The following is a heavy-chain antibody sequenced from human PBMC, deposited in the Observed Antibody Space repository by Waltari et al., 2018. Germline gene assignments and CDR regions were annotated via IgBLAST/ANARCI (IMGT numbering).Heavy chain of an antibody. CDR2: INHSGST. CDR1: GGSFSGYY. CDR3: ARVRSLGEGDY. Sequence: QVQLQQWGAGLLKPSETLSLTCAVYGGSFSGYYWSWIRQPPGKGLEWIGEINHSGSTNYNPSLKSLVTISVDTSKNQFSLKLSSVTAADTAVYYCARVRSLGEGDYWGQGTLVTVSS. V-gene: IGHV4-34*01. D-gene: IGHD3-3*01. J-gene: IGHJ4*02.